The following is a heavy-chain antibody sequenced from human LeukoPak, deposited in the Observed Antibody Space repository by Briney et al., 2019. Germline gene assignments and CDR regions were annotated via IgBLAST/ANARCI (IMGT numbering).Heavy chain of an antibody. Sequence: QTLSLACTVSGRSISSGGYYCSCGSQPPGKGLEWIGSIYYSASTYYNPSLKSRVTIAVDTSKNQFSLKLSSVTAADTAVYYCARGFVVPAAPNRGDYFDYWGQGTLVTVSS. V-gene: IGHV4-31*03. J-gene: IGHJ4*02. D-gene: IGHD2-2*01. CDR3: ARGFVVPAAPNRGDYFDY. CDR2: IYYSAST. CDR1: GRSISSGGYY.